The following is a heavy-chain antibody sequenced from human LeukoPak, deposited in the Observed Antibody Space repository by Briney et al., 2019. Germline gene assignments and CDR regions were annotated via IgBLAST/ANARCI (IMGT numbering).Heavy chain of an antibody. CDR2: IRSKAYGGTT. CDR3: TRDPDSGSYLPAFDY. Sequence: PGGSLRLSCTASGFTFGDYAMSWFRQAPGKGLEWVGFIRSKAYGGTTEYAASVKGRFTISRDDSKSIAYLQMNSLKTEDTAVYYCTRDPDSGSYLPAFDYWGQGTLVTVSS. CDR1: GFTFGDYA. J-gene: IGHJ4*02. V-gene: IGHV3-49*03. D-gene: IGHD1-26*01.